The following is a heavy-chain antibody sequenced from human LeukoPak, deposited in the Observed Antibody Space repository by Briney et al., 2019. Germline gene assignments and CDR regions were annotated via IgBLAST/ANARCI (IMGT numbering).Heavy chain of an antibody. D-gene: IGHD3-9*01. J-gene: IGHJ4*02. V-gene: IGHV3-23*01. Sequence: GGSLRLSCAASGFTFSSYGMSWVRQAPGKGLEWVSAISGSGGSTYYADSVKGRFTISRDNSKNTLYLQMNSLRAEDTAVYYCANVDYDILTGYYNYWGQGTLVTVSS. CDR2: ISGSGGST. CDR3: ANVDYDILTGYYNY. CDR1: GFTFSSYG.